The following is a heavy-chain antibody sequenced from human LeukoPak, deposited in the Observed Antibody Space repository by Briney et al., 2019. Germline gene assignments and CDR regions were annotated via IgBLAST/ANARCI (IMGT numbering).Heavy chain of an antibody. CDR2: IKPKSDGGTA. Sequence: GGSPRLSCAASGFTFTNAWMDWVRQAPGKGLEWLGRIKPKSDGGTADYAAPVKGRFTISRDDSKDTLYLQMNNLKTEDTAVYFCTTFLWSSYYVSNWGQGTLVTVSS. D-gene: IGHD3-3*01. CDR1: GFTFTNAW. J-gene: IGHJ1*01. CDR3: TTFLWSSYYVSN. V-gene: IGHV3-15*07.